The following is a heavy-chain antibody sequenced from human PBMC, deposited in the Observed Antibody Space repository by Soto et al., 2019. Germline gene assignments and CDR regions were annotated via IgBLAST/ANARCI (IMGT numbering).Heavy chain of an antibody. V-gene: IGHV1-2*02. CDR3: AREWGGSSGYYSFDY. CDR2: IYPNSGGT. CDR1: GYTFSGYQ. Sequence: ASVKVSCKGSGYTFSGYQMHWVRQAPGQGLEWMGWIYPNSGGTNYAQKFQGRVTMTRDTSISTAYMELSRLRSDDTAVYYCAREWGGSSGYYSFDYWG. J-gene: IGHJ4*01. D-gene: IGHD3-22*01.